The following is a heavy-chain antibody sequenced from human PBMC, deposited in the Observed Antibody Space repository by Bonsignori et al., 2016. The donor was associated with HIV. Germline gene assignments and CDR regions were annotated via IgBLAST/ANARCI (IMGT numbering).Heavy chain of an antibody. Sequence: SETLSLTCAVYGGSFSDYSWTSDPPAPRDRGVEWMGDINHRGSTNYKWSLGSRISISVDTSKNQFSLKLTSVTAADTAVYYCARGDDHGGLFDYWGQGALVTVSS. CDR2: INHRGST. CDR3: ARGDDHGGLFDY. J-gene: IGHJ4*02. CDR1: GGSFSDYS. V-gene: IGHV4-34*01. D-gene: IGHD1-1*01.